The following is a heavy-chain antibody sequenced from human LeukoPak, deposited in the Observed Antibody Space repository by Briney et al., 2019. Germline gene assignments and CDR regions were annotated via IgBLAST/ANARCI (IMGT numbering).Heavy chain of an antibody. CDR1: GGSISSYY. CDR2: VDYRRNT. J-gene: IGHJ6*02. V-gene: IGHV4-59*01. Sequence: SETLSFTGTISGGSISSYYWIWIRHPPGKGLERISYVDYRRNTNYNPSLKSRVTISIDTSKSLFSLKLNSVTAADTAVYYCARVEVGAANRQWYGMDVWGQGTTVTVSS. CDR3: ARVEVGAANRQWYGMDV. D-gene: IGHD2-15*01.